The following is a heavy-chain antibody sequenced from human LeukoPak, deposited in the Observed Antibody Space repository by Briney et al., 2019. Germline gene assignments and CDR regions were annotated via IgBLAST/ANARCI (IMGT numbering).Heavy chain of an antibody. Sequence: SETLSLTCTVSGGSIRSSYYYWGWIRQPPGKGLEWIGEINHSGSTNYNPSLKSRVTISVDTSKNQFSLKLSSVTAADTAVYYCARVIGGWYYYWGQGTLVTVSS. CDR2: INHSGST. V-gene: IGHV4-39*07. CDR1: GGSIRSSYYY. CDR3: ARVIGGWYYY. J-gene: IGHJ4*02. D-gene: IGHD6-19*01.